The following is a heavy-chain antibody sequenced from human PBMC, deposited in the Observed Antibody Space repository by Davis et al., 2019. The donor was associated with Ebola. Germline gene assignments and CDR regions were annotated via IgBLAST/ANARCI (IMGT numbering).Heavy chain of an antibody. D-gene: IGHD3-3*01. CDR1: GYTFTGYY. CDR2: INPNSGGT. CDR3: ARGIGDLNYDFWSGSLRFDP. Sequence: ASVKVSCKASGYTFTGYYMHWVRQAPGQGLEWMGRINPNSGGTNYAQKFQGRVTMTRDTSISTAYMELSRLRSEDTAVYYCARGIGDLNYDFWSGSLRFDPWGQGTLVTVSS. J-gene: IGHJ5*02. V-gene: IGHV1-2*06.